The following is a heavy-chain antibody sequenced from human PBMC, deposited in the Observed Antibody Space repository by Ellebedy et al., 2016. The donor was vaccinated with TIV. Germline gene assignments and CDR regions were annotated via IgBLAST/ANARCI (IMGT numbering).Heavy chain of an antibody. J-gene: IGHJ6*02. D-gene: IGHD4-17*01. V-gene: IGHV3-66*01. CDR2: LYVDGST. Sequence: GESLKISCAASGFIVTNNHMSWVRQAPGKGLEWVSFLYVDGSTYYADSVKGRFTISGDHSKNTVYLQMNSLRAEDTAVYYCARDPTVSHSFYNGMDVWGQGTTVTVSS. CDR3: ARDPTVSHSFYNGMDV. CDR1: GFIVTNNH.